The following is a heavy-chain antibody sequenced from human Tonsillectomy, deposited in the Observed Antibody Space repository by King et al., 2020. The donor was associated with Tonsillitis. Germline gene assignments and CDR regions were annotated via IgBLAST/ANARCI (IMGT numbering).Heavy chain of an antibody. V-gene: IGHV3-9*01. J-gene: IGHJ1*01. CDR2: VSWNSGNI. CDR3: AKDINYTIFGYFHH. Sequence: VQLVESGGGLVQPGGSLRLSCAASGFSFDDYAMHWVRQAPGKGLEWVSGVSWNSGNIVYADSVKGRFTIYIDNAKNSLYLKMNSLRAEDTALYYCAKDINYTIFGYFHHWGEGTLFTVSS. CDR1: GFSFDDYA. D-gene: IGHD3-10*02.